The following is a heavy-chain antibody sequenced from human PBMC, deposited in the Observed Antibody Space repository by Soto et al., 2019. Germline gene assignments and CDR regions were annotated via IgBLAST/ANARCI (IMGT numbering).Heavy chain of an antibody. CDR3: ARTPDGGYFYYYYMDV. CDR2: ISSSGSIM. D-gene: IGHD4-17*01. Sequence: QVQLVESGGGLVKPGGSLRLSCAASGFTFSDYHMSWIRQAPGKGLEWVSDISSSGSIMYYADSVKGRFTISRDNAKNSLYLQMNSLRAEDTAVDYCARTPDGGYFYYYYMDVWGKGTTVTVSS. V-gene: IGHV3-11*01. CDR1: GFTFSDYH. J-gene: IGHJ6*03.